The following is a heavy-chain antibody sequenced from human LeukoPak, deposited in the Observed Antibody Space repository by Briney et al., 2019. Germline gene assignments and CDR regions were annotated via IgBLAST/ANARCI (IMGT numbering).Heavy chain of an antibody. J-gene: IGHJ6*02. CDR2: IYYSGST. V-gene: IGHV4-30-4*01. D-gene: IGHD5-18*01. CDR3: ARVGQLGGYGMDV. CDR1: GGSISSGDYY. Sequence: PSETLSLTCTVSGGSISSGDYYWSWIRQPSGKGLEWIGYIYYSGSTYYNPSLKSRVTISVDTSKNQFSLKLSSVTAADTAVYYCARVGQLGGYGMDVWGQGTTVTVSS.